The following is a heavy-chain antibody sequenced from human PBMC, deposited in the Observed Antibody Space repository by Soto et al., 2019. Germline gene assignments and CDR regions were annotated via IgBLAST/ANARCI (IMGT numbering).Heavy chain of an antibody. CDR1: GGSISSSSYY. J-gene: IGHJ4*02. V-gene: IGHV4-39*01. D-gene: IGHD3-9*01. Sequence: SETLSLTCTVSGGSISSSSYYLGWIRQPPGKGLEWIGSIYYSGSTYYNPSLKSRVTISVDTSKNQFSLKLSSVTAADTAVYYCARAYDILTGYYKTGGFDYWGQGTLVTVSS. CDR2: IYYSGST. CDR3: ARAYDILTGYYKTGGFDY.